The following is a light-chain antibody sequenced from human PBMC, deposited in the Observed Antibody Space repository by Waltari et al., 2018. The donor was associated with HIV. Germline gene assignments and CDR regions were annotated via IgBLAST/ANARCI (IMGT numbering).Light chain of an antibody. Sequence: QAGLTQPPSVSRGLRQTATLTCTGHSNNVGNQGAAWLQQHQGHPHQLLSYSNNNRPSGISERLPASMSGYTASLTITGLHPEDEADYYCSAWDSSLSAVVFGGGTKLTVL. V-gene: IGLV10-54*01. CDR3: SAWDSSLSAVV. CDR1: SNNVGNQG. CDR2: SNN. J-gene: IGLJ2*01.